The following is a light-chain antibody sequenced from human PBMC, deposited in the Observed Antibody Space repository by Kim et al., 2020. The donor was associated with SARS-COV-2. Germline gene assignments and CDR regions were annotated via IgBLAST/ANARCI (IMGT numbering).Light chain of an antibody. CDR1: QSVSTW. V-gene: IGKV1-5*03. J-gene: IGKJ1*01. CDR3: QQYGIYGS. CDR2: RTL. Sequence: SAVGGDGVTTTCRASQSVSTWLAWYQQKPGRAPKLLIYRTLVLESGVPSRFRGSGSGTEFTLTISSLQPDDFATYYCQQYGIYGSFGQGTKVDIK.